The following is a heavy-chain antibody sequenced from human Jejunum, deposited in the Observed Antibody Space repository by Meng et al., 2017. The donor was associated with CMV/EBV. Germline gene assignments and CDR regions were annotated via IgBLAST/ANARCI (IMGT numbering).Heavy chain of an antibody. CDR2: IFASGST. V-gene: IGHV4-61*02. J-gene: IGHJ4*02. CDR1: GGSISSNNYS. D-gene: IGHD4-17*01. CDR3: ARDADYGDSDFDH. Sequence: SGGSISSNNYSWSWIRQPAGKGLEWIGRIFASGSTNYNPSLKGRVTISLDTSKNQFSLKLTSVTAADTAIYYCARDADYGDSDFDHWGQGTLVTVSS.